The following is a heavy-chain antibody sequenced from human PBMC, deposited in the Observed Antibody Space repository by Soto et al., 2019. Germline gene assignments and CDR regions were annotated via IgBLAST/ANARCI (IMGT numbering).Heavy chain of an antibody. J-gene: IGHJ5*02. CDR3: AKDLQDIVLMVYAHTFDP. V-gene: IGHV3-23*01. CDR1: GFTFSSYA. D-gene: IGHD2-8*01. Sequence: GGSLRLSCAASGFTFSSYAMSWVRQAPGKGLEWVSAISGSGGSTYYADSVKGRFTISRDNSKNTLYLQMNSLRAEDTAVYYCAKDLQDIVLMVYAHTFDPWGQGTLVTVSS. CDR2: ISGSGGST.